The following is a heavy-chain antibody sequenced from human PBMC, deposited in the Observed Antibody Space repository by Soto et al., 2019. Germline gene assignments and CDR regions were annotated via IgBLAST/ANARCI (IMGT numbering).Heavy chain of an antibody. Sequence: QVPLVQSGGEVKKPGAAVKVSCKASGYTFTTFGIAWVRQAPGQGLEWMGWISAYSGNTEYPQKLQGRVTMTIDTSTSTTYMELRSLRSDDTAVYYCARAYCSGGSCYLDYWGQGALVTVSS. CDR1: GYTFTTFG. D-gene: IGHD2-15*01. CDR3: ARAYCSGGSCYLDY. J-gene: IGHJ4*02. CDR2: ISAYSGNT. V-gene: IGHV1-18*01.